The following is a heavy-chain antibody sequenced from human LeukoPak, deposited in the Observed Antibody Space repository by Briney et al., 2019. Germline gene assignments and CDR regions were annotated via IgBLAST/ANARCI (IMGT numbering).Heavy chain of an antibody. J-gene: IGHJ5*02. CDR1: GGSFSGYY. Sequence: SETLSLTCAVYGGSFSGYYWSWIRQPPGKGLEWIGEINHSGSTNYNPSLKSRVTISVDTSKNQFSLKLSSVTAADTAVYYCARALRYGWFDPWGQGTLVTVSS. V-gene: IGHV4-34*01. CDR3: ARALRYGWFDP. D-gene: IGHD1-1*01. CDR2: INHSGST.